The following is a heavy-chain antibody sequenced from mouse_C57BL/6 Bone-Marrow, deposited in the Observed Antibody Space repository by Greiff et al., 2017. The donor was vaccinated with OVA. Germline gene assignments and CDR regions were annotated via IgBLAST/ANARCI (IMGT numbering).Heavy chain of an antibody. CDR2: IDPEDGDT. D-gene: IGHD1-1*01. V-gene: IGHV1-82*01. J-gene: IGHJ2*01. CDR3: TTDYYGSSYFDY. CDR1: GYAFSSSW. Sequence: VKLVESGPELVKPGASVKISCKASGYAFSSSWMNWVKQRPGKGLEWIGRIDPEDGDTEYAPKFQGKATMTADTSSNTAYLQLSSLTSEDTAVYYCTTDYYGSSYFDYWGQGTTLTVSS.